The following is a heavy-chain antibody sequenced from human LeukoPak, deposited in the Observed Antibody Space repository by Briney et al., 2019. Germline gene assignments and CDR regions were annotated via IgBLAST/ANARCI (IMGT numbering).Heavy chain of an antibody. Sequence: ETLSLTCTVSGGSISSYYWSWVRQAPGKGLEWVGRIKSKTDGGTTDYAAPVKGRFTISRDDSKNTLYLQMNSLKTEDTAVYYCTTAPYGNAFDIWGQGTMVTVSS. CDR2: IKSKTDGGTT. D-gene: IGHD3-10*01. V-gene: IGHV3-15*01. J-gene: IGHJ3*02. CDR1: GGSISSYY. CDR3: TTAPYGNAFDI.